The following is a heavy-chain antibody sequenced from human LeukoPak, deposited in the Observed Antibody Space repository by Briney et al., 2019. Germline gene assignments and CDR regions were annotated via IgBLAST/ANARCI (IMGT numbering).Heavy chain of an antibody. CDR3: ASLGRTIFGVVTDPLRRWFDP. D-gene: IGHD3-3*01. J-gene: IGHJ5*02. CDR1: GFTFNSYS. Sequence: GSLELSCSASGFTFNSYSMHLVRQAPGKGLEWVAVISYDGSNKYYADSVKGRFTISRDNSKNTLYLQMNSLRAEDTAVYYCASLGRTIFGVVTDPLRRWFDPWGQGTLVTVSS. CDR2: ISYDGSNK. V-gene: IGHV3-30-3*01.